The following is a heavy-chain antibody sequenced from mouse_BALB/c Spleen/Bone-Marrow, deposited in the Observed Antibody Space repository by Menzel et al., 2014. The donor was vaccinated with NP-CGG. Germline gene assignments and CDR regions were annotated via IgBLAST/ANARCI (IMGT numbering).Heavy chain of an antibody. V-gene: IGHV5-4*02. CDR1: GFTFSDYY. Sequence: EVHLVESGGGLVKPGGSLKLSCAASGFTFSDYYMYWVRQTPEKRLEWVATISDGGSYTYYPDSVKGRFTISRDNAKNNRYLQMSSLKSEDTAMYYCARDGNYYAMDYWGQGTSVTVSS. J-gene: IGHJ4*01. CDR2: ISDGGSYT. D-gene: IGHD2-1*01. CDR3: ARDGNYYAMDY.